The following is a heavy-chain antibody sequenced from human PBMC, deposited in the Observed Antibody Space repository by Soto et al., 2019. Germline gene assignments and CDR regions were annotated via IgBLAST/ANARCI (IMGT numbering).Heavy chain of an antibody. J-gene: IGHJ6*02. D-gene: IGHD3-3*01. V-gene: IGHV1-69*13. Sequence: SVKVSCKASGGTFSSYAISWVRQAPGQGLEWMGGIIPIFGTANSAQKFQGRVTITADESTSTAYMELSSLRSEDTAVYYCARESYDFWSGSHQRYYYGMDVWGQGTTVTVSS. CDR2: IIPIFGTA. CDR1: GGTFSSYA. CDR3: ARESYDFWSGSHQRYYYGMDV.